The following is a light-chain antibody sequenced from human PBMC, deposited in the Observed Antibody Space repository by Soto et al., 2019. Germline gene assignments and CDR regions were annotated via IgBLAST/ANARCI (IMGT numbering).Light chain of an antibody. CDR1: QTISSW. V-gene: IGKV1-5*03. J-gene: IGKJ5*01. Sequence: DIQMTQSPSTLAGSEGDRVTITCRASQTISSWLAWYQQKPGKAPKLLIYKASTLKSGVPSRFSGSGSGTEFTLTISSLQPDDFATYYCQQSYSTPITFGQGTRLEI. CDR2: KAS. CDR3: QQSYSTPIT.